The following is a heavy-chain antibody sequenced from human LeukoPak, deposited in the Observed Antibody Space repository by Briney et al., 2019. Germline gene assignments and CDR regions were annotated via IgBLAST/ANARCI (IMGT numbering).Heavy chain of an antibody. V-gene: IGHV4-38-2*01. CDR1: GYSISSGYY. CDR2: IYHSGST. J-gene: IGHJ4*02. CDR3: ARGEASTVVSPYCFDY. Sequence: PSETLSLTCAVSGYSISSGYYWGWIRQPPGKGLEWIGSIYHSGSTYYNPSLKSRVTISVDTSKSQFSLKLSSVTAADTAVYYCARGEASTVVSPYCFDYWGQGTLVTVSS. D-gene: IGHD4-23*01.